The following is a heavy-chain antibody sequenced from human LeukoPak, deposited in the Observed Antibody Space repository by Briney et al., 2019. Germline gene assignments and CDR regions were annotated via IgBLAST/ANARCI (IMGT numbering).Heavy chain of an antibody. Sequence: SSSSYYWGWIRQPPGKGLEWMGIIYPADSDTRYSPSFQGQVTISADKFITTAYLQWSSLKASDTAMYYCVRRGAYYGSGSRGDFDYWGQGTLVTVSS. CDR2: IYPADSDT. J-gene: IGHJ4*02. CDR1: SSSSYY. CDR3: VRRGAYYGSGSRGDFDY. V-gene: IGHV5-51*01. D-gene: IGHD3-10*01.